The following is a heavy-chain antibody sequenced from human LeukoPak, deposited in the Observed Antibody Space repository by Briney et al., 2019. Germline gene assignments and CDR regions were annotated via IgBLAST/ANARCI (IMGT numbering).Heavy chain of an antibody. D-gene: IGHD1-26*01. J-gene: IGHJ3*02. CDR2: ICYSGST. Sequence: SETLSLTCTVSGGSISRSSYYWDWIRQPPGKGLEWIGSICYSGSTYYNPSLKSRVTISVDASKNQFSLKLSSVTAADTAVYYCARPGSYSLRAFDIWGQGTMVSVSS. CDR1: GGSISRSSYY. V-gene: IGHV4-39*01. CDR3: ARPGSYSLRAFDI.